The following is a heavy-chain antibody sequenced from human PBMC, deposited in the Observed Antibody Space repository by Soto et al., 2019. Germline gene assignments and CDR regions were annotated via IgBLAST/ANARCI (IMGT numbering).Heavy chain of an antibody. Sequence: SETLSLTCSFSGDSVTSHYLTCIRQSPEKGLEWIGYMHYSGSTNYNPSLKSRVTISVDTSKNQFSLKLSSVTAADTAVYYCARVPGATRVRHYSYYGMDVWGQGTTVTVSS. V-gene: IGHV4-59*02. D-gene: IGHD3-10*01. CDR1: GDSVTSHY. CDR3: ARVPGATRVRHYSYYGMDV. J-gene: IGHJ6*02. CDR2: MHYSGST.